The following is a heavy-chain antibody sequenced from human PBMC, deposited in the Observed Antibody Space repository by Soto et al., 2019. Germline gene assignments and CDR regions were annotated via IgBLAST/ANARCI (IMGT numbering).Heavy chain of an antibody. CDR1: GGTFSGHA. CDR3: ARGPNWGSRFDS. CDR2: LIPLFGTT. Sequence: QVQLVQSGAEVKKPGSSVKVSCEASGGTFSGHAISWVRQAPGQGPEWMGGLIPLFGTTQHAQNFQDRLTITAEKSTSTAYMELTSMRFEATAIYYCARGPNWGSRFDSWGQGTLVTVSS. D-gene: IGHD7-27*01. V-gene: IGHV1-69*06. J-gene: IGHJ4*02.